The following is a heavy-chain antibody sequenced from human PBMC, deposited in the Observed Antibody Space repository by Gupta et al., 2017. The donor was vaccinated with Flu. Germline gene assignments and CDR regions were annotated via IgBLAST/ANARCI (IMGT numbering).Heavy chain of an antibody. CDR2: IIPSDGST. J-gene: IGHJ4*02. V-gene: IGHV1-46*01. D-gene: IGHD6-19*01. CDR1: GYTFTSQH. Sequence: GYTFTSQHIHWVRQAPGQGLEWMGRIIPSDGSTDYAQKFQGRLTVTRDTSASSVYMELSTLRSDDTALYFCARVKMDSAGWYHFDYWGQGTLVTVSS. CDR3: ARVKMDSAGWYHFDY.